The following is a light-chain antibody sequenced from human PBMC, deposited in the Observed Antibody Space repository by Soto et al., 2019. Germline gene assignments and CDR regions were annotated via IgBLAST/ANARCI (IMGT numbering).Light chain of an antibody. Sequence: DVQMTQSPSSLSASIGDRVTITCRASQSISTWLAWYQQKPGQAPKLLITHSSTLQNGVPSRFIGRGSGTEFTLTISSLQPDDFATYYCQQYNFFRTFGQGTKMEV. CDR3: QQYNFFRT. J-gene: IGKJ1*01. CDR2: HSS. V-gene: IGKV1-5*03. CDR1: QSISTW.